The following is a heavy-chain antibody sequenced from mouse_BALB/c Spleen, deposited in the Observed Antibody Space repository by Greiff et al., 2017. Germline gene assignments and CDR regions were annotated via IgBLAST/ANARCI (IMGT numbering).Heavy chain of an antibody. V-gene: IGHV2-9*02. Sequence: VMLVESGPGLVAPSQSLSITCTVSGFSLTSYGVHWVRQPPGKGLEWLGVIWAGGSTNYNSALMSRLSISKDNSKSQVFLKMNSLQTDDTAMYYCARVYDYDEGGYFDYWGQGTTLTVSS. CDR1: GFSLTSYG. J-gene: IGHJ2*01. CDR3: ARVYDYDEGGYFDY. D-gene: IGHD2-4*01. CDR2: IWAGGST.